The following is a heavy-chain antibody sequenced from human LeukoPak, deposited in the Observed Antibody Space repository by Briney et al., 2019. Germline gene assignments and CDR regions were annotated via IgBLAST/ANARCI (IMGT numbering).Heavy chain of an antibody. D-gene: IGHD6-19*01. CDR2: INPNSGGT. Sequence: ASVKVSCKASGYTFTGYYMHWVRQAPGQGLEWMGWINPNSGGTNYAQKFQGRVTMTRDMSTSTVYMELSSLRSEDTAVYYCAKGGGSSGRSYYFDYWGQGTLVTVSS. V-gene: IGHV1-2*02. J-gene: IGHJ4*02. CDR1: GYTFTGYY. CDR3: AKGGGSSGRSYYFDY.